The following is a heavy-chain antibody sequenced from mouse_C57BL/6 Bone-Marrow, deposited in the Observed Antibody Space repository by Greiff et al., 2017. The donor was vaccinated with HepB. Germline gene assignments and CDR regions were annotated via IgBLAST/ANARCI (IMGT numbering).Heavy chain of an antibody. Sequence: EVKVEESEGGLVQPGRSMKLSCTASGFTFSDYYMAWVRQVPEKGLEWVANINYDGSSTYYLDSLKSRFIISRDNAKNILYLQMSSLKSEDTATYYCARERHHYYGSSYFDYWGQGTTLTVSS. D-gene: IGHD1-1*01. V-gene: IGHV5-16*01. J-gene: IGHJ2*01. CDR1: GFTFSDYY. CDR2: INYDGSST. CDR3: ARERHHYYGSSYFDY.